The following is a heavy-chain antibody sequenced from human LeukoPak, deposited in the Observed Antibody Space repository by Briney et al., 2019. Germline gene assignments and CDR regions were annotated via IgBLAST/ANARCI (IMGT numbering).Heavy chain of an antibody. CDR2: MNPNSGNT. Sequence: ASVKVSCKASGYTFTSYDINWVRQATGQGLEWMGWMNPNSGNTGYAQKFQGRATMTRNTSISTAYMELSSLRSEDTAVYYCARANYDILTGYYRWFDPWGQGTLVTVSS. V-gene: IGHV1-8*01. D-gene: IGHD3-9*01. J-gene: IGHJ5*02. CDR3: ARANYDILTGYYRWFDP. CDR1: GYTFTSYD.